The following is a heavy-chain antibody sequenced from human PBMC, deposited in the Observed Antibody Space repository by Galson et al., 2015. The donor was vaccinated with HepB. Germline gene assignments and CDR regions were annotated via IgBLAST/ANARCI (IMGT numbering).Heavy chain of an antibody. Sequence: SVKVSCKASGYTFTSYYMHWVRQAPGQGLEWMGIINPSGGSTSYAQKFQGRVTMTRDTSTSTDYMELSSLRSEDTAVYYCARDHYLGRAPIDYWGQGTLVTVSS. V-gene: IGHV1-46*01. CDR1: GYTFTSYY. CDR2: INPSGGST. CDR3: ARDHYLGRAPIDY. J-gene: IGHJ4*02. D-gene: IGHD3-10*01.